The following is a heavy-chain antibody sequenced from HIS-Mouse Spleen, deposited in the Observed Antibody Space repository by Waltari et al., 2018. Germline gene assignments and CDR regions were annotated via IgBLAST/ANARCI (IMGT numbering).Heavy chain of an antibody. CDR2: ICYSGST. Sequence: QLQLQESGPGLVKPSETLSLTCPVSGGSIRSSRYYWGWIRQPPGKGLEWIGSICYSGSTYYNPSLKSRVTISVDTSKNQFSLKLSSVTAADTAVYYCAREIPYSSSWYDWYFDLWGRGTLVTVSS. CDR1: GGSIRSSRYY. D-gene: IGHD6-13*01. J-gene: IGHJ2*01. V-gene: IGHV4-39*07. CDR3: AREIPYSSSWYDWYFDL.